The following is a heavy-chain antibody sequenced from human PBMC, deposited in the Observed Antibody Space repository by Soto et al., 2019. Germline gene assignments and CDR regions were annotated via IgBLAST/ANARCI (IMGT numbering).Heavy chain of an antibody. CDR3: ARRRSDSSGWGVRYYYAMDV. Sequence: QVQLQQWGAGLLKSSETLSLTCAVYGGSFSGYYWSWIRQPPGKGLEWIGEIDHGGSPYFSPSLKSRVTISIDTSKSQFSLHLRSVTAADTAVYYCARRRSDSSGWGVRYYYAMDVWGQGTTVTVSS. V-gene: IGHV4-34*02. D-gene: IGHD6-19*01. CDR2: IDHGGSP. CDR1: GGSFSGYY. J-gene: IGHJ6*02.